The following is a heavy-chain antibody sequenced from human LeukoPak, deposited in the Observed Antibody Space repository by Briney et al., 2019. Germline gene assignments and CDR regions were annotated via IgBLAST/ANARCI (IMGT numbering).Heavy chain of an antibody. CDR3: ARDLGASSWFDGHFDI. D-gene: IGHD6-13*01. Sequence: GGPLRLSRAASGFTLSCFRLYWVRQAPGEGLEWVASIKVDGSKQYYVDTVKGRYTISRDNSKDTLCWQMSSLRAEDTAVYYCARDLGASSWFDGHFDIWGERTLVSVSS. V-gene: IGHV3-7*03. J-gene: IGHJ4*02. CDR2: IKVDGSKQ. CDR1: GFTLSCFR.